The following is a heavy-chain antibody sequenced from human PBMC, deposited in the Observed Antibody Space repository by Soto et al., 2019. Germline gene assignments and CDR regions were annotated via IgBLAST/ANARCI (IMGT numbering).Heavy chain of an antibody. D-gene: IGHD3-22*01. Sequence: SETLSLTCAVYGGSFSGYSWTWIRQPPGKALEWIGQINHSGSANYNPSLKSRVTISVATSKNQFSLKLGSVTAADTAVYYCARDRYYYDSSGYYSNWFDPWGQGTLVTVSS. CDR2: INHSGSA. J-gene: IGHJ5*02. CDR3: ARDRYYYDSSGYYSNWFDP. CDR1: GGSFSGYS. V-gene: IGHV4-34*01.